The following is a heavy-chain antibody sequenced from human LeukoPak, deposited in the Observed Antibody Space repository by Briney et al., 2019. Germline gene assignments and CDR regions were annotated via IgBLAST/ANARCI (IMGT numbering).Heavy chain of an antibody. V-gene: IGHV3-48*03. CDR1: GFTFSGFE. J-gene: IGHJ5*02. D-gene: IGHD2-21*02. CDR2: ISSSGSTR. Sequence: SGGSLRLSCAASGFTFSGFEMNWVRQAPGKGLEWVSYISSSGSTRYYADSVEGRFTVSRDNAKNSLYLQMNSLRAEDTAVYCCARDPVNCGGDCYQAWGQGTLVTVSS. CDR3: ARDPVNCGGDCYQA.